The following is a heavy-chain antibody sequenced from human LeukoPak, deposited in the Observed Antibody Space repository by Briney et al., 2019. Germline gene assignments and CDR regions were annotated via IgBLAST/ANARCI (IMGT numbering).Heavy chain of an antibody. V-gene: IGHV3-21*01. Sequence: PGGSLRLSCAASGSSFNTYSMNWVRQAPGKGLEWVSSISSTSAHIFYADSVKGRFSISRDNAKNSLYLQMNSLRVEDTAVYYCTSRYCTTTNCYSFDNWGHGTLVTVSS. CDR3: TSRYCTTTNCYSFDN. D-gene: IGHD2-2*01. CDR1: GSSFNTYS. CDR2: ISSTSAHI. J-gene: IGHJ3*02.